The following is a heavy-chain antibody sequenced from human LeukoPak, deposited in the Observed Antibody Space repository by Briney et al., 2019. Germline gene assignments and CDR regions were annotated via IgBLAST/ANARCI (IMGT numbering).Heavy chain of an antibody. CDR2: TSYDGNNK. CDR3: AKDTGSSRYGGLNY. Sequence: PGGSLRLSCGASGFTFSTYGMHWVRQAPGKGLEWVAVTSYDGNNKYYADSVKGRFAISRDNSKNTLYLQMNSLRPEDTAVYHCAKDTGSSRYGGLNYWGQGTLVTVSS. V-gene: IGHV3-30*18. CDR1: GFTFSTYG. D-gene: IGHD6-13*01. J-gene: IGHJ4*02.